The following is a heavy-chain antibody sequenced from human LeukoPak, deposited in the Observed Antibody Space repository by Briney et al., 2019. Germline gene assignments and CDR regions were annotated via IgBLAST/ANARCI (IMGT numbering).Heavy chain of an antibody. Sequence: KAGGSLRLSCAASGFTFSDYYMSWIRQAPGKGLEWVSYISSSGSIIYYADSVKGRFAISRDNAKNSLYLQMNSLRAEDMAVYYCARASSVLSWAFDYWGQGTLVTVSS. CDR2: ISSSGSII. CDR3: ARASSVLSWAFDY. V-gene: IGHV3-11*01. CDR1: GFTFSDYY. D-gene: IGHD3-16*01. J-gene: IGHJ4*02.